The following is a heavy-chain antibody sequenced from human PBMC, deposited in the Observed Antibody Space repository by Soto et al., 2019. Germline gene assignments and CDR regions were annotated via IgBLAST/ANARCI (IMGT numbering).Heavy chain of an antibody. V-gene: IGHV1-3*01. CDR2: INAGNGNT. CDR1: GYTFTSYA. D-gene: IGHD3-3*01. Sequence: ASVKVSCKASGYTFTSYAMHWVRQAPGQRLEWMGWINAGNGNTKYSQKFQGRVTITRDTSASTAYMELSSLRSEDTAVYYCARDPLTIFGVVRLFDYWGQGTLVTVSS. CDR3: ARDPLTIFGVVRLFDY. J-gene: IGHJ4*02.